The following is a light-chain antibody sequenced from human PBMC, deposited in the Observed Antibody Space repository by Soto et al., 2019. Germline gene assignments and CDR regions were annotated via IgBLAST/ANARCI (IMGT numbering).Light chain of an antibody. CDR1: NSDVGGYNY. CDR2: DVS. CDR3: CSYAGTYVYV. Sequence: QSALTQPRSVSGSPGQSVTISCTGTNSDVGGYNYVYWYQQHPGKSTKLMIYDVSLRPSGVPDRFSGSNSGNTAPLTISGRQADDDADYYCCSYAGTYVYVFGTGTKLTVL. V-gene: IGLV2-11*01. J-gene: IGLJ1*01.